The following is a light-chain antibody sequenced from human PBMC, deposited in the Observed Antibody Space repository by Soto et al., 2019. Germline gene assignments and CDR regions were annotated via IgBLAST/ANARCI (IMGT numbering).Light chain of an antibody. CDR3: QQSYSTPPT. CDR2: APS. V-gene: IGKV1-39*01. CDR1: QNIDTY. Sequence: IQMTQSPSSLSSSVGDRITITCRASQNIDTYLNWYRQKPGKAPKLLIYAPSSLQSGVPSRFSGSGSGTDFTLTISSLPPEASETYYCQQSYSTPPTFGQGTNVDI. J-gene: IGKJ1*01.